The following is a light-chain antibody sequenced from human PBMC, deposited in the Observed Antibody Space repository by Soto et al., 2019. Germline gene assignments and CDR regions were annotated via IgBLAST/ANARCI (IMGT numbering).Light chain of an antibody. CDR3: QQSGSSPRT. V-gene: IGKV3-20*01. Sequence: EIVLTQSPGTLSLSPGERATLSCRASQSVSNVYLAWYQQKPGQAPRLLIYDTSNRATGIPDRFSGSGSGTDFTRTISRLEPEDFAVYSCQQSGSSPRTFGQGTKLEIK. CDR1: QSVSNVY. J-gene: IGKJ2*01. CDR2: DTS.